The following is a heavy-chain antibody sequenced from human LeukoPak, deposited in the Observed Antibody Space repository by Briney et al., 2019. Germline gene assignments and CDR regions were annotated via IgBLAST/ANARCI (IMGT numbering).Heavy chain of an antibody. Sequence: SETLSLTCTVSGGSISSYYWSWIRQPPGKGLEWIGYIYYSGSTNYNPSLKSRVTMSVDTSKNQFSLKLSSVTAADTAVYYCARVKGCSGGSCYLDAFDIWGQGTMVTVSS. D-gene: IGHD2-15*01. CDR2: IYYSGST. CDR1: GGSISSYY. CDR3: ARVKGCSGGSCYLDAFDI. J-gene: IGHJ3*02. V-gene: IGHV4-59*12.